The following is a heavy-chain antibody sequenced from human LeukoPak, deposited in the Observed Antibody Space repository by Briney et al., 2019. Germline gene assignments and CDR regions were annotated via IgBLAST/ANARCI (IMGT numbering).Heavy chain of an antibody. D-gene: IGHD1-26*01. J-gene: IGHJ3*02. CDR2: ISYDGRNK. CDR3: ASEGVGATRDAFDI. CDR1: GFTFSSYG. Sequence: GRSLRLSCAAYGFTFSSYGMHWVRQAPGKGLEWVAVISYDGRNKYYADSVKGRFTISRDNSKNTLYLQMNSLRAEDTAVYYCASEGVGATRDAFDIWGQGTMVTVSS. V-gene: IGHV3-30*03.